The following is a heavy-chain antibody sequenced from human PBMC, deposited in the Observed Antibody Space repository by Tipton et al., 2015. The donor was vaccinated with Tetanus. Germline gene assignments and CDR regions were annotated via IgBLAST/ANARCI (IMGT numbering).Heavy chain of an antibody. CDR3: ARRSLKLGMWAFDI. CDR2: LYYSGTT. V-gene: IGHV4-39*02. CDR1: GGSISTTSDY. D-gene: IGHD7-27*01. Sequence: LRLSCTVSGGSISTTSDYWGWIRQPPGKGLEWIGSLYYSGTTYYNPSLKSRVTISVDTPKNHFSLRLGFVTAADTAVYYCARRSLKLGMWAFDIWGRGTLVTVSS. J-gene: IGHJ3*02.